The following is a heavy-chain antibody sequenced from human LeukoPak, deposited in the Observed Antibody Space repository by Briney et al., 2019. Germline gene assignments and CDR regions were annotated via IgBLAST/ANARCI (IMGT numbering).Heavy chain of an antibody. V-gene: IGHV4-34*01. CDR3: ARNRRDMVRALYYYYYYMDV. CDR1: GGSFSGYY. Sequence: SETLSLTCAVYGGSFSGYYWSWIRQPPGKGLEWIGEINHSRSTNYNPSLKSRVTISVNTSKNQFSLNLSSVTAADTAVYYCARNRRDMVRALYYYYYYMDVWGKGTTVTISS. J-gene: IGHJ6*03. CDR2: INHSRST. D-gene: IGHD3-10*01.